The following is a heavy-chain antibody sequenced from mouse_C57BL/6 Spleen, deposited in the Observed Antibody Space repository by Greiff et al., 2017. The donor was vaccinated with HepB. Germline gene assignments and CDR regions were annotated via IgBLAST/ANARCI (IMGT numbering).Heavy chain of an antibody. Sequence: VKLVESGAELVRPGASVTLSCKASGYTFTDYEMHWVKQTPVHGLEWIGAIDPETGGTAYNQKFKGKAILTADKSSSTAYMELRSLTSEDSAVYYCTRPSLNYYGSSYPNWYFDVWGTGTTVTVSS. D-gene: IGHD1-1*01. J-gene: IGHJ1*03. CDR3: TRPSLNYYGSSYPNWYFDV. CDR1: GYTFTDYE. V-gene: IGHV1-15*01. CDR2: IDPETGGT.